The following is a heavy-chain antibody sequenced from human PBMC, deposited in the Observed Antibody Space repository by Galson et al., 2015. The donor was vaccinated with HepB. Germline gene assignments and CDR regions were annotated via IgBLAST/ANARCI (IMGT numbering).Heavy chain of an antibody. J-gene: IGHJ2*01. CDR3: ARLPPHYSSGSHYVGFDL. Sequence: QVQLQESGSGLVKPSETLSLTCTVSGGFISNYYWGWVRQPPGKGLEYIGYIHHSGSTNYNPSLESRVTVSVDTSKNHFSLRLSSVTAADTAVYYCARLPPHYSSGSHYVGFDLWGRGTLVTVSS. D-gene: IGHD3-10*01. CDR2: IHHSGST. V-gene: IGHV4-59*08. CDR1: GGFISNYY.